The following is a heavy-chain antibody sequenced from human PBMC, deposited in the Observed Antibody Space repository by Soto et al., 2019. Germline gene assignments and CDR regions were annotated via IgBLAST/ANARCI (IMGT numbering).Heavy chain of an antibody. Sequence: GGSLRLSCAASGFTFSSYSMNWVRQAPGKGLEWVSYISSSSSTIYYADSVKGRFTISRDNAKNSLYLQMNSLRAEDTAVYYCARVEGPMVRGPDAFDIWGQGTMVTVSS. D-gene: IGHD3-10*01. CDR2: ISSSSSTI. CDR1: GFTFSSYS. V-gene: IGHV3-48*01. CDR3: ARVEGPMVRGPDAFDI. J-gene: IGHJ3*02.